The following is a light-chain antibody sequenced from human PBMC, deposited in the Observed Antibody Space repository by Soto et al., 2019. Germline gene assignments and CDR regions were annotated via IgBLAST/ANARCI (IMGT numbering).Light chain of an antibody. CDR3: SSYTSSSTIVV. CDR2: DVS. CDR1: SSDVGGYNY. Sequence: QPASVSGSPGQSITISCTGTSSDVGGYNYVSWYQQHPGKAPKLMIYDVSNRPSGVSNRFSGSKSGNTASLTISGLQAEDEADYYCSSYTSSSTIVVFGGGTKVTVL. J-gene: IGLJ2*01. V-gene: IGLV2-14*01.